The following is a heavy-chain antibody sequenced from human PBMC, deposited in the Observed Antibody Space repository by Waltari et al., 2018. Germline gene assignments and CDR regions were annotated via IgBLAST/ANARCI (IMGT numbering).Heavy chain of an antibody. CDR2: ISGSGGST. V-gene: IGHV3-23*01. Sequence: EVQLLESGGGLVQPGGSLRLSCAASGFTFSSYAMSWVRQAPGKGLEWVSAISGSGGSTYYADSVKGRFTISRDNSKNTLYLQMNSLRAEDTAVYYCAKASNIPQWRNSGVDPWGQGTLVTVSS. CDR3: AKASNIPQWRNSGVDP. D-gene: IGHD6-19*01. CDR1: GFTFSSYA. J-gene: IGHJ5*02.